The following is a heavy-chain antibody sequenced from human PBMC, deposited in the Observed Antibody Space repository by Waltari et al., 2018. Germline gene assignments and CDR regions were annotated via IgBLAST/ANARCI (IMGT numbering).Heavy chain of an antibody. Sequence: QVQLVQSGAEVKKPGASVKVSCKVSGYTLTELSMHWVRQAPGKGLEWMGGFDPEDGETIYEQKFQGRVTMTEDTSTDTAYMELSSLRSEDTAVYYCATTYYYGSGSPRGLDYWGQGTLVTVSS. CDR2: FDPEDGET. J-gene: IGHJ4*02. V-gene: IGHV1-24*01. D-gene: IGHD3-10*01. CDR3: ATTYYYGSGSPRGLDY. CDR1: GYTLTELS.